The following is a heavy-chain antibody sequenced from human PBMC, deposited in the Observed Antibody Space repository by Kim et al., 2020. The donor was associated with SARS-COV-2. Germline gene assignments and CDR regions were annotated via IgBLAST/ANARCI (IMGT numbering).Heavy chain of an antibody. Sequence: GGSLRLSCAASGFTFSSYSMNWVRQAPGKGLEWVSSISSSSSYIYYADSVKGRFTISRDNAKNSLYLQVNSLRAEDTAVYYCARDRGSGWSDWGQGTLVTVSS. CDR2: ISSSSSYI. J-gene: IGHJ4*02. CDR1: GFTFSSYS. CDR3: ARDRGSGWSD. D-gene: IGHD6-19*01. V-gene: IGHV3-21*01.